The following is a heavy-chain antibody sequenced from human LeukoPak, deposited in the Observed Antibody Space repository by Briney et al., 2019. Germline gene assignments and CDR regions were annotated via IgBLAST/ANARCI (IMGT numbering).Heavy chain of an antibody. D-gene: IGHD5-24*01. Sequence: SETLSLTCTVSGDSIRSYDWSWIRQSPGKGLEWIGYISYSGSTNYNPSLKSRVTISVDTSKNQFSLNLSSVTAADTAVYYCARTGDGYGYWGQGTLVTVSS. V-gene: IGHV4-59*01. CDR1: GDSIRSYD. CDR3: ARTGDGYGY. J-gene: IGHJ4*02. CDR2: ISYSGST.